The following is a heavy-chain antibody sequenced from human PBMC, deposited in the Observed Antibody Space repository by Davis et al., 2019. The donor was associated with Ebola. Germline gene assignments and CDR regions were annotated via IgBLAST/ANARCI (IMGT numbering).Heavy chain of an antibody. CDR1: GGSISNYY. J-gene: IGHJ4*02. V-gene: IGHV4-59*01. CDR3: ARDGAYSSSSLFDY. D-gene: IGHD6-6*01. CDR2: IYYSGST. Sequence: MPSETLSLTCTVSGGSISNYYWSWIRQPPGKGLEWIGYIYYSGSTNYNPSLKSRVTISVDTSKNQFSLKLSSVTAADTAVYYCARDGAYSSSSLFDYWGQGTLVTVSS.